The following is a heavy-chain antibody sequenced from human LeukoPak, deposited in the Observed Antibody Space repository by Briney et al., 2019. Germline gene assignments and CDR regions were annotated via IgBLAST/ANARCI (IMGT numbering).Heavy chain of an antibody. J-gene: IGHJ4*02. Sequence: GRSLRLSCAASGFTFDDYAMHWVRQAPGKGLEWVSGISWNSGSIGYADSVKGRFTISRDNAKNSLYLQMNSLRAEDTALYYCAKDMARWELLSSPADYWGQGTLVTVSS. CDR1: GFTFDDYA. V-gene: IGHV3-9*01. CDR2: ISWNSGSI. D-gene: IGHD1-26*01. CDR3: AKDMARWELLSSPADY.